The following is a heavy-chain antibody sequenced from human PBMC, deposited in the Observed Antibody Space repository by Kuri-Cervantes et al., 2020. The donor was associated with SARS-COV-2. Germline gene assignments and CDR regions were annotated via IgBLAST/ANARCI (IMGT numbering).Heavy chain of an antibody. CDR3: ARGGYGDYLS. CDR2: TFYRSKWYN. CDR1: GDSVSSNSAA. J-gene: IGHJ5*02. V-gene: IGHV6-1*01. D-gene: IGHD4-17*01. Sequence: SQTLSLTCAISGDSVSSNSAAWNWIRQSPSRGLEWLGRTFYRSKWYNDYAVSVKSRITINPDTSKNQFSLKLSSVTAADTAVYYCARGGYGDYLSWGQGTLVTVSS.